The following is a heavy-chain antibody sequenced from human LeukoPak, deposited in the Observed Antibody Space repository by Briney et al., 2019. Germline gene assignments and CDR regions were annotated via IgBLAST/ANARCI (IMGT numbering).Heavy chain of an antibody. CDR1: GFTFNSYS. Sequence: PGGSLRLSCAASGFTFNSYSMNWVRQAPGKGLEWVSSISGSNSYIYYADSMKGRFTISRDNAKNSLYLQMNSLRAEDTAVYYCARVAVAGTRYYYYYMDVWGKGTTVTVSS. CDR3: ARVAVAGTRYYYYYMDV. D-gene: IGHD6-19*01. V-gene: IGHV3-21*01. J-gene: IGHJ6*03. CDR2: ISGSNSYI.